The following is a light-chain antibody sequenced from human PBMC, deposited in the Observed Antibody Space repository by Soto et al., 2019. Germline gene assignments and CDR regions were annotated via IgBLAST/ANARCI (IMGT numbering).Light chain of an antibody. Sequence: DIQMTQYPSTLSASVGDRVTITCRASQSISTWLAWYQQKPGKAPKVLIYDASSLESGVPSRFTGSGSGTEFTLTITSLQPDDSATYYCQQYSTYWTFGLGTKVDNK. CDR2: DAS. V-gene: IGKV1-5*01. J-gene: IGKJ1*01. CDR3: QQYSTYWT. CDR1: QSISTW.